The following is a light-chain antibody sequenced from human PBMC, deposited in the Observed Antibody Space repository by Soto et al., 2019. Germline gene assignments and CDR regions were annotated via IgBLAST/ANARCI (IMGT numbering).Light chain of an antibody. J-gene: IGKJ4*01. V-gene: IGKV1D-16*01. CDR3: RQPDNYPLT. CDR1: QSVSGW. Sequence: GARATTTCRASQSVSGWLAWYQQKPGKAPKYLIYGTSTLQSGVPSRFRGSGSGTKVTLTISSLQPEDASTYYCRQPDNYPLTFGGGTKVDIK. CDR2: GTS.